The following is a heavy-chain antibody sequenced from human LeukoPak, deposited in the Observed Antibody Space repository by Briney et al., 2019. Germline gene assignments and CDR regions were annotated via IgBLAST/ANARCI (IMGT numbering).Heavy chain of an antibody. D-gene: IGHD2-2*01. V-gene: IGHV3-7*03. Sequence: PGGSLRLPCAASGFTFSSYWMSWVRQAPGKGLEWVANIKQDGSEKYYVDSVKGRFTISRDNAKNSLYLQMNSLRAEDTAVYYCATSVVVPAATTYYGMDVWGKGTTVTVSS. CDR2: IKQDGSEK. J-gene: IGHJ6*04. CDR1: GFTFSSYW. CDR3: ATSVVVPAATTYYGMDV.